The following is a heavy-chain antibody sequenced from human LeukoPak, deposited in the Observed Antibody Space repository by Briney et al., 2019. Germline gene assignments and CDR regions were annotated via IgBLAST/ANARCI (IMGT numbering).Heavy chain of an antibody. V-gene: IGHV4-30-2*01. CDR2: IYHSGTT. CDR1: GGSISSGGYS. Sequence: PSETLSPTCAVSGGSISSGGYSWNWIRQPPGKGLEWIGYIYHSGTTYYNPSLKSRVTISVDRSKNQFSLKLSSVTAADTAVYYCAGDQSSSWYWFDPWGQGTLVTVSS. CDR3: AGDQSSSWYWFDP. D-gene: IGHD6-13*01. J-gene: IGHJ5*02.